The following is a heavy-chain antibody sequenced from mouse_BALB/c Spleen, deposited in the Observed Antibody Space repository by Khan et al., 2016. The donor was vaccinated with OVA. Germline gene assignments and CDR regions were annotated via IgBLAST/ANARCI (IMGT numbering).Heavy chain of an antibody. V-gene: IGHV3-2*02. Sequence: EVQLQESGPGLVKPSQSLSLTCTVTGYSITSNYAWSWIRQFPGNKLEWMGYISYSGYTNYNPSLKSRISVTRDTSENQFYLQLHSVTTEDQATYYCARQNYYGYAFHYWGQGTSVTFSS. D-gene: IGHD1-1*01. CDR1: GYSITSNYA. CDR2: ISYSGYT. CDR3: ARQNYYGYAFHY. J-gene: IGHJ4*01.